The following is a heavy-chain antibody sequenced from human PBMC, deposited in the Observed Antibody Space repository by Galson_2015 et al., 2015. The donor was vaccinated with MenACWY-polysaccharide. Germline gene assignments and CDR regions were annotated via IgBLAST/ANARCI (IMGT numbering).Heavy chain of an antibody. CDR2: IKSKVDSYAT. J-gene: IGHJ5*02. CDR3: ARLKGFSFDP. Sequence: SLRLSCAASGFTFSGSAMHWVRQASGKGLEWVGRIKSKVDSYATAYAASVNGRFSISRDDSKNTAYLQMNSLKSDDTAVYFCARLKGFSFDPWGQGTLVTVSS. V-gene: IGHV3-73*01. D-gene: IGHD2-15*01. CDR1: GFTFSGSA.